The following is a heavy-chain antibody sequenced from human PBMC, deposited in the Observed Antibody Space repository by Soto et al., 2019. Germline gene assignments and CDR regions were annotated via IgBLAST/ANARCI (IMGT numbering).Heavy chain of an antibody. V-gene: IGHV3-33*01. D-gene: IGHD3-22*01. CDR3: ARDDVYDDNGLDS. J-gene: IGHJ4*02. Sequence: QVQLVESGGGVVQPGRSLRLSCAASGFAFSSHGMHWVRQAPGKGLEWVAVIVYDGSEKYYADSVKGRVNVSRDNAKNTLYLEMNSMSSEDTAGYYFARDDVYDDNGLDSWGKGALVTVSS. CDR2: IVYDGSEK. CDR1: GFAFSSHG.